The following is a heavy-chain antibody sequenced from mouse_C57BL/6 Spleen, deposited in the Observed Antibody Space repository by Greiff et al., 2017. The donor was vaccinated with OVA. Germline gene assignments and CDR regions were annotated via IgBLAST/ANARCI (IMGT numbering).Heavy chain of an antibody. Sequence: QVQLKQSGAELVRPGASVKLSCKASGYTFTDYYINWVKQRPGQGLEWIARIYPGSGNTYYNEKLKGKATLTAEKSSSTAYMQLSSLTSEDSAVYFCARRDYGRPFAYWGQGTLVTVSA. D-gene: IGHD1-1*01. V-gene: IGHV1-76*01. CDR3: ARRDYGRPFAY. CDR1: GYTFTDYY. J-gene: IGHJ3*01. CDR2: IYPGSGNT.